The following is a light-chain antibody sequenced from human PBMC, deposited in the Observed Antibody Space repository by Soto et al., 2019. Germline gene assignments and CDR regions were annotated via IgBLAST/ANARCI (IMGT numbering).Light chain of an antibody. V-gene: IGLV7-46*01. J-gene: IGLJ1*01. CDR1: TGPDTNGHF. Sequence: QAVVTQEPSLTVSPGGTVTLTCGSSTGPDTNGHFPYWFQQKPGQAPRPLIYDTDNKHSWTPARFSGSLLGDKAALTLSGAQPEDEADYYCLLSYTGRLYVFGPGTKVTVL. CDR2: DTD. CDR3: LLSYTGRLYV.